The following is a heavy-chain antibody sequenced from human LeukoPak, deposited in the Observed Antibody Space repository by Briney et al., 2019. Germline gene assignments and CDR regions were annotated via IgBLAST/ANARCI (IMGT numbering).Heavy chain of an antibody. CDR1: GFTFSSYG. CDR3: ARGGRGSAAVVAPRSFDI. Sequence: PGGSLRLSCAASGFTFSSYGMHWVRQAPGKGLEWVAVIWYDGSNKYYADSVKGRFTISRDNSKNTRYLQMNSLRAEDSALYYCARGGRGSAAVVAPRSFDIWGQGTMVTVSS. D-gene: IGHD3-22*01. CDR2: IWYDGSNK. V-gene: IGHV3-33*01. J-gene: IGHJ3*02.